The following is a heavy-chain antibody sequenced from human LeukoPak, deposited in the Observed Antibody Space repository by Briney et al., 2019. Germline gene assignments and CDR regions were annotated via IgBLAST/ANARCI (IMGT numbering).Heavy chain of an antibody. CDR3: AKQGYYYDSSGYYVFFDY. J-gene: IGHJ4*02. CDR1: GFTFSNYA. Sequence: GGSLRLSCAASGFTFSNYAMNWVRQTPGKGLEWVSAISGGGRTTYYADSVKGRFTISRDNSKNTLCLQMNSLRAEDTAVYYCAKQGYYYDSSGYYVFFDYWGQGTLVTVSS. D-gene: IGHD3-22*01. V-gene: IGHV3-23*01. CDR2: ISGGGRTT.